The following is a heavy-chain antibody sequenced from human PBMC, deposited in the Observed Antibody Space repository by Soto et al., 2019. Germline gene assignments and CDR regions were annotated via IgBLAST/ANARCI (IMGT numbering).Heavy chain of an antibody. Sequence: SETLSLTCTVSGGSISTSSFYWGWIRQPPGKGLEWIGSIYYSGATYYNPSFKIRVTISVDTSKNQFSQKLSSVTTADTAVFYWARYVDSVMGPAAHWGMDVWGQGTMVTVSS. D-gene: IGHD2-2*03. CDR1: GGSISTSSFY. CDR3: ARYVDSVMGPAAHWGMDV. V-gene: IGHV4-39*01. CDR2: IYYSGAT. J-gene: IGHJ6*02.